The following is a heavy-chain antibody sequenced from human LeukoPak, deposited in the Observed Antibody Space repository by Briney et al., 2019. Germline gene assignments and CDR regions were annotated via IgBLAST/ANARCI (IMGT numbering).Heavy chain of an antibody. CDR3: ARAITDPYYYYYYMDV. J-gene: IGHJ6*03. CDR2: ISSNGGST. D-gene: IGHD1-14*01. V-gene: IGHV3-64*01. CDR1: GFTFSSYA. Sequence: GGSLRLSCAASGFTFSSYAMHWVCQAPGKGLEYVSAISSNGGSTYYANSVKGRFTISRDNSKNTLYLQMGSLRAEDMAVYYCARAITDPYYYYYYMDVWGKGTTVTVSS.